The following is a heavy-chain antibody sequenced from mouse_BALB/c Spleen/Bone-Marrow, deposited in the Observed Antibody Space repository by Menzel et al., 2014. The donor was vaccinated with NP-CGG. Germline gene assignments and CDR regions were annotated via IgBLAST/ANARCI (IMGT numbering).Heavy chain of an antibody. D-gene: IGHD2-1*01. V-gene: IGHV4-1*02. CDR3: ARQGYYGKGDY. Sequence: DVMLVESEGGLVQPGGSLKLSCAASGFDFSRYWMSWVRQAPGKGLEWIGEINPDSSTINYTPSLKDKFIISRDNAKNTLYLQMSKVRSEDTALYYCARQGYYGKGDYWGQGTTLTVSS. J-gene: IGHJ2*01. CDR1: GFDFSRYW. CDR2: INPDSSTI.